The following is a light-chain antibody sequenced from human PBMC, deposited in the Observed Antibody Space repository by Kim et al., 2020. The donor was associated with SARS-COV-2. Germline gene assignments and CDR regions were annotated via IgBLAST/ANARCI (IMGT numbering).Light chain of an antibody. CDR3: HQYVYSPWT. V-gene: IGKV3-20*01. CDR1: ESIRNNY. J-gene: IGKJ1*01. Sequence: ETMLTQSPGTLSLPPGERATLSCRASESIRNNYIAWYQQKRGQAPRVLIYGASTRATGIPDRFSGSGSGTDFTLTVSRLEAEDSAVYYCHQYVYSPWTFGQGTKVDIK. CDR2: GAS.